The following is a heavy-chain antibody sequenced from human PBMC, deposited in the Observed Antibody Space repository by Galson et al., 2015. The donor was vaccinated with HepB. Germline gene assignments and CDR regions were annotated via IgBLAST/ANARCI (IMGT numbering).Heavy chain of an antibody. CDR2: IKSKTDGGTT. CDR1: GFTFSDAW. D-gene: IGHD2-15*01. V-gene: IGHV3-15*01. Sequence: SLRLSCAASGFTFSDAWMSWVRQAPGKGLEWVGRIKSKTDGGTTDYAAPVKGRFTISRDDSKNTLYLQMNSLKTEDTAVYYCTTTTGYCSGGSCPLYYYYYYGMDVWGQGTTVTVSS. J-gene: IGHJ6*02. CDR3: TTTTGYCSGGSCPLYYYYYYGMDV.